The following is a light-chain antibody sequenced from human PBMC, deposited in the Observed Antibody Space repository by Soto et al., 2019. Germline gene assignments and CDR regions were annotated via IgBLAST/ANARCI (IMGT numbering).Light chain of an antibody. CDR3: QSYDSSLIGSV. CDR2: GNS. V-gene: IGLV1-40*01. CDR1: SSNIGAGYD. Sequence: QSVLTQPPSVSGAPGQRVTISCTGSSSNIGAGYDVHWYQQLPGTAPKLLIYGNSNRPSGVPDRFSASKSGTSASLAITGLQAEDEADYYCQSYDSSLIGSVFGTGTKVTVL. J-gene: IGLJ1*01.